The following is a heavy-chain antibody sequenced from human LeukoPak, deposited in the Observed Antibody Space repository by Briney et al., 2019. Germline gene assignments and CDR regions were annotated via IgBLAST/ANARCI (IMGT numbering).Heavy chain of an antibody. CDR2: IYHSGST. D-gene: IGHD2-2*01. CDR3: AAGVPAAMSWFDP. J-gene: IGHJ5*02. Sequence: KTSETLSLTCTVSGYSISSGYYWGWIRQPPGKGLEWIGSIYHSGSTYYNPSLKSRVTISVDTSKNQFSLKLSSVTAADTAVYYCAAGVPAAMSWFDPWGQGTLVTVSS. CDR1: GYSISSGYY. V-gene: IGHV4-38-2*02.